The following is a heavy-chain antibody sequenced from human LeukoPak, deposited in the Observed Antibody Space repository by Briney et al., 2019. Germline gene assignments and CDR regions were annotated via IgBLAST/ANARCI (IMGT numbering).Heavy chain of an antibody. CDR2: INHIGST. Sequence: NTAETLSLTCAVYGGSFSGYSWSWIRQPPGKGLEWIGEINHIGSTNYNPSLTSRVTTSLDTSKNEFSLQLDSVPAADTAVYYCARAPVDTALVPDSWGQGTLVTVSA. J-gene: IGHJ5*01. D-gene: IGHD5-18*01. V-gene: IGHV4-34*01. CDR1: GGSFSGYS. CDR3: ARAPVDTALVPDS.